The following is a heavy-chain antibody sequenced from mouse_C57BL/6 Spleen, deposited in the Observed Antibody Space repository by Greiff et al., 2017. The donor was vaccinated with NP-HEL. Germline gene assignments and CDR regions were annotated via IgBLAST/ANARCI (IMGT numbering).Heavy chain of an antibody. CDR2: IYPGDGDT. CDR1: GYAFSSSW. D-gene: IGHD4-1*01. V-gene: IGHV1-82*01. CDR3: ASSHWDWYFDV. J-gene: IGHJ1*03. Sequence: VQLVESGPELVKPGASVKISCKASGYAFSSSWMNWVKQRPGKGLEWIGRIYPGDGDTNYNGKFKGKATLTADKSSSTAYMQLSSLTSEDSAVYFCASSHWDWYFDVWGTGTTVTVSS.